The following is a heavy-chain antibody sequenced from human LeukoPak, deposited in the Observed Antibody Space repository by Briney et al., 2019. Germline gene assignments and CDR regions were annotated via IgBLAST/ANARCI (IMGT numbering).Heavy chain of an antibody. D-gene: IGHD6-19*01. Sequence: GGSLRLSCAASGFTVSSNYMSWVRQAPGKGLEWVSVIYSGGSTYYADSVKGRFTISRDNSKNTLYLQMNSLRAEDTAVYYCARVRIAVATRYFDYWGQGTLVTVSS. CDR1: GFTVSSNY. CDR2: IYSGGST. V-gene: IGHV3-53*01. J-gene: IGHJ4*02. CDR3: ARVRIAVATRYFDY.